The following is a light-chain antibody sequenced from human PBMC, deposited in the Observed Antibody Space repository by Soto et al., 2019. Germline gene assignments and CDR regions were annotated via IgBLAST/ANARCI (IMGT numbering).Light chain of an antibody. J-gene: IGKJ1*01. V-gene: IGKV3-20*01. Sequence: VLTHSPGTLSLSPGERATLSCRASQSVSSSYLAWYQQKPGQAPRLLIFGASNRATGIPDRFSGSGSGTDFTLTISRLEPEDFAVYYCQQYGSSPETFGQGTKVDIK. CDR3: QQYGSSPET. CDR2: GAS. CDR1: QSVSSSY.